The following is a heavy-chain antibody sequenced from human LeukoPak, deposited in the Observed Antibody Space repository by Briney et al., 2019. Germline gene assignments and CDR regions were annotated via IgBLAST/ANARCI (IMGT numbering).Heavy chain of an antibody. J-gene: IGHJ4*02. CDR2: ISYDGSNK. Sequence: AGGSLRLSCAASGFTFIKYSMTWVRQAPGKGLEWVAIISYDGSNKYYADSVKGRFTISRDNSKNTLYLQMNSLRAEDTAVYYCAKDPHPYSSSWPIIYYFDYWGQGTLVTVSS. D-gene: IGHD6-13*01. V-gene: IGHV3-30*18. CDR3: AKDPHPYSSSWPIIYYFDY. CDR1: GFTFIKYS.